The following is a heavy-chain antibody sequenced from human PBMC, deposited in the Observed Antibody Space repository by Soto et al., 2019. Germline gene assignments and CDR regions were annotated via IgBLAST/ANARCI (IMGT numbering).Heavy chain of an antibody. CDR1: GGSFSGYY. V-gene: IGHV4-34*01. Sequence: SETLSLTCAVYGGSFSGYYWSWIRQPPGKGLEWIGEINHSGSTNYNPSLKSRVTISVDTSKNQFSLKLSSVTAADTAVYYCAGGDIVVVPAADNNWNYVPFDYWGQGTLVTVSS. CDR2: INHSGST. CDR3: AGGDIVVVPAADNNWNYVPFDY. D-gene: IGHD2-2*01. J-gene: IGHJ4*02.